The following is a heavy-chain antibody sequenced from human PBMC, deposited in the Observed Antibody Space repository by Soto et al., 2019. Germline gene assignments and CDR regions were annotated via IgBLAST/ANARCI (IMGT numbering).Heavy chain of an antibody. CDR2: ISAYNGNT. Sequence: GASVKVSCKASGYTFTSYGISWVRQAPGQGLEWMGWISAYNGNTNYAQKLQGRVTMTTDTSTSTAYMELRSLRSDDTAVYYCAREGLDFWSGSHYGMDVWGKGTTGTVSS. CDR3: AREGLDFWSGSHYGMDV. CDR1: GYTFTSYG. D-gene: IGHD3-3*01. V-gene: IGHV1-18*04. J-gene: IGHJ6*04.